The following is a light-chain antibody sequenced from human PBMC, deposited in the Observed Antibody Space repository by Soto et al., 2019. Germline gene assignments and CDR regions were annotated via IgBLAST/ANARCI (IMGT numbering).Light chain of an antibody. CDR1: QSLLHNNGYNY. CDR3: MQALQTPWT. CDR2: LGS. Sequence: DIVMTQSPLSLPVTPGEPASISCRSSQSLLHNNGYNYLDWYLQKPGQSPQLLIYLGSNRASGVPDRFSGSGSGTDFTLRISRVEAEDLGVYYCMQALQTPWTFGQGTKVEIK. J-gene: IGKJ1*01. V-gene: IGKV2-28*01.